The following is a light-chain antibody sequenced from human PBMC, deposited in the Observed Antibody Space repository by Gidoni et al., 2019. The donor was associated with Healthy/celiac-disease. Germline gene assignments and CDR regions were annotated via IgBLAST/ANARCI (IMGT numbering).Light chain of an antibody. CDR2: DNS. Sequence: QSVLTPPPSVSGAPGQRVTISCTGSSSNIGAGYNVHWYQHLPGTAPKPLIYDNSNRPSGVPDRFSGSKSGTSASLAITGLQAEDEADYYCQSYDSSLSGPRFGGGTKLTVL. J-gene: IGLJ3*02. CDR1: SSNIGAGYN. CDR3: QSYDSSLSGPR. V-gene: IGLV1-40*01.